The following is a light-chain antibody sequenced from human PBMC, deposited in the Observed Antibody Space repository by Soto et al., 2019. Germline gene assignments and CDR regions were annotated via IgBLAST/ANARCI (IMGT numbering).Light chain of an antibody. Sequence: QSALTQPASVSGSPGQSITISCTGTSSDVGGYNYVSWYQQHPGKAPKLMIYDVSNRPSGVSNRFSGSKSGNTASLTISGFQAEDEADYYCSSYTTTGTFVVFGGGTKLTVL. CDR1: SSDVGGYNY. V-gene: IGLV2-14*01. CDR2: DVS. J-gene: IGLJ2*01. CDR3: SSYTTTGTFVV.